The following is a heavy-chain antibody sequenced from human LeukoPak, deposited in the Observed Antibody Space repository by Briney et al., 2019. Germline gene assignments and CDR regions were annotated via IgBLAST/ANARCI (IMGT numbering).Heavy chain of an antibody. V-gene: IGHV4-39*01. CDR2: IYYSGST. J-gene: IGHJ5*02. CDR3: ARHMRSSWSWFDP. CDR1: GGSINSSSYY. Sequence: SETLSLTCTVSGGSINSSSYYWGWIRQPPGKGLEWIGSIYYSGSTYYNPSLKSRVTISVDTSKNQFSLKLSSVTAADTAVYYCARHMRSSWSWFDPWGQGTLVTVSS. D-gene: IGHD6-13*01.